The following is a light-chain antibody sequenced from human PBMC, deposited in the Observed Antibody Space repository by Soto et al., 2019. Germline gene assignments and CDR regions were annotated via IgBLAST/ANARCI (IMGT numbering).Light chain of an antibody. V-gene: IGKV1-5*03. CDR3: QQYNSYSPT. CDR2: KAS. CDR1: QSISVW. Sequence: DIKMSQSPSTLSASVGDRVTITCRASQSISVWLAWYQQKAGKAPNLLIYKASRLESGVPSRFSGSGSETEFTLTISGLQPGDSATYYCQQYNSYSPTFAQGTKVAIK. J-gene: IGKJ1*01.